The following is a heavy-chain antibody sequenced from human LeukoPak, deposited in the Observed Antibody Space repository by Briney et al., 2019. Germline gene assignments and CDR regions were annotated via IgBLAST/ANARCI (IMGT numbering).Heavy chain of an antibody. CDR2: IYPGDSDT. D-gene: IGHD5-18*01. V-gene: IGHV5-51*01. J-gene: IGHJ4*02. Sequence: GESLKTSCKGSGYSFTSYWIGWVRQMPGKGLEWMGIIYPGDSDTRYSPSFQGQVTISADKSISTAYLQWSSLKASDTAMYYCARLGNTAMVNSPLGDCWGQGTLVTVSS. CDR1: GYSFTSYW. CDR3: ARLGNTAMVNSPLGDC.